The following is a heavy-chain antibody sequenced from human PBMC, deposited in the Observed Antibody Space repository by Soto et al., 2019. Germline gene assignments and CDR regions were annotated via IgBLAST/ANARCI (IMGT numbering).Heavy chain of an antibody. CDR3: ASVPVDLRISSSPIYFDY. Sequence: SETLSLTCTVSGGSISSYYWSWIRQPPGKGLEWIGYIYYSGSTNYNPSLKSRVTISVDTSKNQFSLKLSSVTAADTAVYYCASVPVDLRISSSPIYFDYWGQGTLVTVSS. D-gene: IGHD6-6*01. V-gene: IGHV4-59*08. J-gene: IGHJ4*02. CDR2: IYYSGST. CDR1: GGSISSYY.